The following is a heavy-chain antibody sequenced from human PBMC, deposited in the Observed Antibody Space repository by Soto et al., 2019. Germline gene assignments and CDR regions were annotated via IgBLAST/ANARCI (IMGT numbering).Heavy chain of an antibody. CDR3: AKGNYYNSGHCDY. D-gene: IGHD3-22*01. CDR2: ISDDGRDK. CDR1: GFTFSSYG. Sequence: GGSLRLSCAASGFTFSSYGMHWVRQAPGKGLEWVAVISDDGRDKYYADSVKGRFTISRDNSKDTLYLQMNSLRAEDTAVFFCAKGNYYNSGHCDYWGQGTLVTVSS. V-gene: IGHV3-30*18. J-gene: IGHJ4*02.